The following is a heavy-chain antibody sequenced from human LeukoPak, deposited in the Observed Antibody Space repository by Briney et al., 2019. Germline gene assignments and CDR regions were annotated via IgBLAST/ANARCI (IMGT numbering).Heavy chain of an antibody. CDR2: ISAYNGNT. CDR1: GYTFTSYG. D-gene: IGHD3-10*01. CDR3: ARDSPIFLDREVNNWFDP. Sequence: ASVKVSCKASGYTFTSYGISWVRQAPGQGLEWMGWISAYNGNTNYAQKLQGRVTMTTDTSTSTAYMELRSLRSDDTAVYYCARDSPIFLDREVNNWFDPWDQGTLVTVSS. V-gene: IGHV1-18*01. J-gene: IGHJ5*02.